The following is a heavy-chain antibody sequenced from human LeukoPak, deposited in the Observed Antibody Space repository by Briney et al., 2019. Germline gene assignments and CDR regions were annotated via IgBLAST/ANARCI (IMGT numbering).Heavy chain of an antibody. J-gene: IGHJ6*03. CDR2: INHSGST. D-gene: IGHD3-10*01. CDR1: GGSFSGYY. V-gene: IGHV4-34*01. CDR3: ARAHGQITMVRGVIINYMDV. Sequence: PSETLSLTCAVYGGSFSGYYWSWIRQPPGKGLEWIGEINHSGSTNYNPSLKSRVTISVDTSKNQFSLKLSSVTAADTAVYYCARAHGQITMVRGVIINYMDVWGKGTTVTVSS.